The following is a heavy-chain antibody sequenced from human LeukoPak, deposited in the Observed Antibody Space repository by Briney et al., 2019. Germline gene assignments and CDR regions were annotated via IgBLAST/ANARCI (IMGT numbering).Heavy chain of an antibody. J-gene: IGHJ4*02. CDR1: GFTFTSYA. CDR3: AKVPGLSGFGADFDY. V-gene: IGHV3-30*04. CDR2: VAADGRDK. D-gene: IGHD3-10*01. Sequence: GRSLRLSCAAPGFTFTSYAMHWVRQAPGKGLEWVAVVAADGRDKHHADSVKGRFTISRDNSKNTLYLQMNSLRAEDTAVYYCAKVPGLSGFGADFDYWGQGTLVTVSS.